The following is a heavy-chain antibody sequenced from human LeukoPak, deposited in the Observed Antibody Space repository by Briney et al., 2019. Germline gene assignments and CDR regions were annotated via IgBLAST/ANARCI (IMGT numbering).Heavy chain of an antibody. J-gene: IGHJ4*02. CDR1: GFTVSSNY. D-gene: IGHD3-22*01. CDR3: ARGMGDSSGYHLYHFDY. V-gene: IGHV3-53*01. Sequence: GGSLRLSCAASGFTVSSNYMSWVRQTPGKGLEWVSVIYSGGGTYYADSAKGRFTISRDNSKNTLYLQMNSLRAEDMAVYYCARGMGDSSGYHLYHFDYWGQGTLVTVSS. CDR2: IYSGGGT.